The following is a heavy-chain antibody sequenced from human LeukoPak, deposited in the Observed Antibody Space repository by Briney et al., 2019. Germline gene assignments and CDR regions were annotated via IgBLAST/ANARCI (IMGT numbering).Heavy chain of an antibody. V-gene: IGHV3-23*01. CDR3: ARDRHIVVVTAWFDY. J-gene: IGHJ4*02. CDR1: RFTFSSYA. CDR2: ISGSGGST. Sequence: PGGSLRLSCAASRFTFSSYAMSWVRQAPGKGLEWVSGISGSGGSTDYADSVKGRFTISRDNAKNSLYLQMNSLRAEDTAVYYCARDRHIVVVTAWFDYWGQGTLVTVSS. D-gene: IGHD2-21*02.